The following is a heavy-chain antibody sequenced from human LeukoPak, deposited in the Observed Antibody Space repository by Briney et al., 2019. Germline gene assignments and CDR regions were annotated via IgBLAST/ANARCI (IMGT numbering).Heavy chain of an antibody. V-gene: IGHV7-4-1*02. Sequence: ASVKVSCKASGYTFDSHGMNWVRQAPGQGLEWMGWINTKTGNPTHAQGFTGRFVFSLDTSVSTAYLEISSLKADDTAVYFCARDQESSTFDSWGQGTLVAVSS. D-gene: IGHD3-10*01. CDR2: INTKTGNP. CDR3: ARDQESSTFDS. J-gene: IGHJ4*02. CDR1: GYTFDSHG.